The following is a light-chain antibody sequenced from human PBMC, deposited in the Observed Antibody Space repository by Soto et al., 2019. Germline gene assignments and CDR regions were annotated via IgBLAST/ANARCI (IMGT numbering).Light chain of an antibody. V-gene: IGLV2-23*01. J-gene: IGLJ3*02. CDR2: EGS. Sequence: QSALTQPASVSGSPGQSITISCTGTSSDVGSYNLVSWYQQHPGKAPKLMIYEGSKRPSGVSNRFSGSKSGNTASLTISGLQAVYEADYYCCSYAGSSTPFGEGTKLTVL. CDR1: SSDVGSYNL. CDR3: CSYAGSSTP.